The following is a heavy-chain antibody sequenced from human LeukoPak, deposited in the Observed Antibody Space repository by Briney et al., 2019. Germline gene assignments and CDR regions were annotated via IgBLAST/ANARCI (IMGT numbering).Heavy chain of an antibody. CDR2: INHSGST. Sequence: SETLSLTCAVYGGSFSGYYWSWIRQPPGKGLEWIGEINHSGSTNYNPSLKSRVTISVDTSKNQFSLKLSSVTAADTAAYYCARGGVLRYFDWLFNNWFDPWGQGTLVTVSS. V-gene: IGHV4-34*01. D-gene: IGHD3-9*01. J-gene: IGHJ5*02. CDR1: GGSFSGYY. CDR3: ARGGVLRYFDWLFNNWFDP.